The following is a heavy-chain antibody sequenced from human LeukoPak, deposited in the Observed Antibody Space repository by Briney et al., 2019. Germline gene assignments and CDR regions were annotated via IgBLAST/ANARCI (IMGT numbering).Heavy chain of an antibody. D-gene: IGHD3-10*01. CDR1: GGSISSSSYY. CDR2: IYYSGST. Sequence: MSSETLSLTCTVSGGSISSSSYYWGWIRQPPGKGLEWIGSIYYSGSTYYNPSLKSRVTISVDTSKNQFSLKLSSVTAADTAVYYCASSVPFGHIDYWGQGTLVTVSS. CDR3: ASSVPFGHIDY. J-gene: IGHJ4*02. V-gene: IGHV4-39*07.